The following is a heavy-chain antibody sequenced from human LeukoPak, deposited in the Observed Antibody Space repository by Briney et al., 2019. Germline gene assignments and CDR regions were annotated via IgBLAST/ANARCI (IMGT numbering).Heavy chain of an antibody. CDR2: INHSGST. Sequence: SETLSLTCAVYGGSFSGYYWSWIRQPPGKGLEWIGEINHSGSTNYNPSLKSRVTISVDTSKDQFSLKLSSVTAADTAVYYCARGWIREYYFDYWGQGTLVTVSS. V-gene: IGHV4-34*01. D-gene: IGHD5-18*01. J-gene: IGHJ4*02. CDR1: GGSFSGYY. CDR3: ARGWIREYYFDY.